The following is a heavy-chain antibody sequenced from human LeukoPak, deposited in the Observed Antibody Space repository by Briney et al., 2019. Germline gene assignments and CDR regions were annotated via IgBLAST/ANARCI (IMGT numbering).Heavy chain of an antibody. V-gene: IGHV1-2*02. Sequence: ASVKVSCKASGYTFIGHYMHWARQAPGQGLEWMGWINANSGDTNSAQKFQGRVTTTRDTSINTVYMELSRLRPDDTAVYYCAREGWDQRDTAAFDYWGQGTLVTVSS. CDR3: AREGWDQRDTAAFDY. CDR1: GYTFIGHY. D-gene: IGHD6-19*01. J-gene: IGHJ4*02. CDR2: INANSGDT.